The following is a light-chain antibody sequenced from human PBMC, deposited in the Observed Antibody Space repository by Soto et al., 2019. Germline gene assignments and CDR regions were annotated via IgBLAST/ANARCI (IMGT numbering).Light chain of an antibody. CDR2: EVS. V-gene: IGLV2-14*01. J-gene: IGLJ1*01. Sequence: QSVLTQPASVSGSPGQSITISCTGTSSDVGGYNYVPWYQQHPGKAPKLMIYEVSNRPSGVSNRFSGSKSGNTASLTISGLQAEDEADYYCSSYTSSSTLYVLGTGTKLTVL. CDR3: SSYTSSSTLYV. CDR1: SSDVGGYNY.